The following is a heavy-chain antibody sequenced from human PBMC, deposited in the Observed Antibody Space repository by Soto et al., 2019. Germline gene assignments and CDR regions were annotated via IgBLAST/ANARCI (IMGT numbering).Heavy chain of an antibody. CDR2: IRSKANSYAT. Sequence: GGSLRLSCAASGFTFSGSAMHWVGRASGKGLEWVGRIRSKANSYATAYAASVKGRFTISRDDSKNTAYLQMNSLKTEDTAVYYCTTPSGYCSGGSCYSNHYWGQGTLVTVSS. J-gene: IGHJ4*02. CDR1: GFTFSGSA. CDR3: TTPSGYCSGGSCYSNHY. D-gene: IGHD2-15*01. V-gene: IGHV3-73*01.